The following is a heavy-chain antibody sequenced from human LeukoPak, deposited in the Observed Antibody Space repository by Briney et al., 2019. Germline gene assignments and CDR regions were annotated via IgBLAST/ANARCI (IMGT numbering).Heavy chain of an antibody. CDR1: GFTFSSYW. V-gene: IGHV3-30*02. J-gene: IGHJ4*02. CDR2: IRYDGNNK. Sequence: GGSLRLSCAASGFTFSSYWMHWVRQAPGKRLEWVAFIRYDGNNKYYADSVRGRFTISRDNSKNTLYLEMNSLRAEDTAVYYCAKDQYYYDTSGYPIYWGQGTLVTASS. CDR3: AKDQYYYDTSGYPIY. D-gene: IGHD3-22*01.